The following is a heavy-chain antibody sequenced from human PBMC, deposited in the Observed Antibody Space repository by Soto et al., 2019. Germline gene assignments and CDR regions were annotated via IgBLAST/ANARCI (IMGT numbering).Heavy chain of an antibody. CDR3: ARGFYSTSWYFLFDF. D-gene: IGHD6-13*01. V-gene: IGHV1-46*01. CDR1: GYTFIDHY. Sequence: QVQLVQSGAEVKTPGASMKVSCKASGYTFIDHYIHWVRQAPGQGLEWMGMLNPSGGGASYAQKFQCRVTMTRDTSTSTVYMELSGLTSEDTAVYYCARGFYSTSWYFLFDFWGQGTLVTVSS. CDR2: LNPSGGGA. J-gene: IGHJ4*02.